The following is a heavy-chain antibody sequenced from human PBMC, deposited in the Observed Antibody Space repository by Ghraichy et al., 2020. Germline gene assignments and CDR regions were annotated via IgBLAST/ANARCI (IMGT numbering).Heavy chain of an antibody. CDR2: IYYTGRT. Sequence: SETLSLTCTVSGGSISGYYWSWIRQPPGKGLEWIGYIYYTGRTYYHPSLKSRVAISVDTSKNQFSLQLNSVTTADTAVYYCARVPYWHGYFDSCGQGTLVTVSS. CDR1: GGSISGYY. V-gene: IGHV4-59*01. CDR3: ARVPYWHGYFDS. D-gene: IGHD3-22*01. J-gene: IGHJ4*02.